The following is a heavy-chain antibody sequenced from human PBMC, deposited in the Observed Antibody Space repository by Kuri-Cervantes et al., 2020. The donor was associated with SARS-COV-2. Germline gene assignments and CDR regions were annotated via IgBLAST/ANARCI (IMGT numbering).Heavy chain of an antibody. Sequence: SETLSLTCTVSGGSISSSSYYWGWIRQPPGKGREWIGSIYYSGSTYYNPSLKSRVTISVDTSKNQFTLKLSSVTAADTAVYYCARRTIVVVPAAILLSNWFDPWGQGTLVTVSS. D-gene: IGHD2-2*01. CDR1: GGSISSSSYY. CDR2: IYYSGST. CDR3: ARRTIVVVPAAILLSNWFDP. J-gene: IGHJ5*02. V-gene: IGHV4-39*01.